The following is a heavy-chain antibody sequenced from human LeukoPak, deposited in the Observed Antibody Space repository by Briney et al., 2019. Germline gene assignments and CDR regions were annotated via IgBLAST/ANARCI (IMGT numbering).Heavy chain of an antibody. D-gene: IGHD2-21*01. V-gene: IGHV3-30*02. CDR1: GLTFSSYG. Sequence: PGRSLRLSCAAAGLTFSSYGMHWVRQAPGKGLEWVAFIRYDGSNKYYGDSVKGRFTISRDNSKNTLYLQMNSLRAEDTAVYYCAKGVVSAFDIWGQGTMVTVSS. CDR3: AKGVVSAFDI. CDR2: IRYDGSNK. J-gene: IGHJ3*02.